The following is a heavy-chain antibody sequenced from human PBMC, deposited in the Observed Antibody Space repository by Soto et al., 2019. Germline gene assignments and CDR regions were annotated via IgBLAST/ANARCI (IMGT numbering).Heavy chain of an antibody. J-gene: IGHJ5*01. CDR3: ARDRYFYDSAGYYRTLDS. CDR2: IFHSGIT. Sequence: ETLSLTCTISGGSFNNDYWTCIRQSPGKGLEWIGYIFHSGITDYNPSVKSRVTISIDKSKNLFSLKLTSVTAADTAVYYCARDRYFYDSAGYYRTLDSWGQGILVTVYS. D-gene: IGHD3-22*01. CDR1: GGSFNNDY. V-gene: IGHV4-59*01.